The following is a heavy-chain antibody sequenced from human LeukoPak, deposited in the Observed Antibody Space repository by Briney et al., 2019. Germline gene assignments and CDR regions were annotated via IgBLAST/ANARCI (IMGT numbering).Heavy chain of an antibody. CDR2: IYCSGRT. D-gene: IGHD3-22*01. CDR1: GGSISTSNYY. Sequence: NPSETLSLTCSVSGGSISTSNYYWGWIRQPPGKGLEWIANIYCSGRTYYNPSLKSRVTISMDTSKNQFSLKLSSVTAADTAVYYCARLYYYDSSGPPLWGQGTLVTVSS. CDR3: ARLYYYDSSGPPL. V-gene: IGHV4-39*01. J-gene: IGHJ4*02.